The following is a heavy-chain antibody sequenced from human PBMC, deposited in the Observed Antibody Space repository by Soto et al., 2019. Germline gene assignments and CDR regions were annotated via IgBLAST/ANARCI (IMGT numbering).Heavy chain of an antibody. CDR3: ARQKPTETYYDFWSGYRFFDY. Sequence: SETLSLTCTVSGGSISSSSYYWGWIRQPPGKGLEWIGSIYYSGSTYYNPSLKSRVTISVDTSKNQFSLKLSSVTAADTAVYYCARQKPTETYYDFWSGYRFFDYWGQGTLVTVSS. J-gene: IGHJ4*02. CDR2: IYYSGST. D-gene: IGHD3-3*01. CDR1: GGSISSSSYY. V-gene: IGHV4-39*01.